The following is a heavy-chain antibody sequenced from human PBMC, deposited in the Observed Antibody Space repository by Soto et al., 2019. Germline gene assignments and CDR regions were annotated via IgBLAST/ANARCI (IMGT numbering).Heavy chain of an antibody. V-gene: IGHV4-59*01. CDR2: IYYSGST. CDR1: GGSISSYY. J-gene: IGHJ6*02. CDR3: AREGGYSYGYWYYGMDV. D-gene: IGHD5-18*01. Sequence: PSETLSLTCTDSGGSISSYYWSWIRQPPGKGLEWIGYIYYSGSTNYNPSLKSRVTISVDTSKNQFSLKLSSVTAADTAVYYCAREGGYSYGYWYYGMDVWGQGTTVTVSS.